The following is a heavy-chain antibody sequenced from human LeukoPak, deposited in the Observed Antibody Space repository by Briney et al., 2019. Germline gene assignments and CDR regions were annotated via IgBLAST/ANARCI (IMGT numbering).Heavy chain of an antibody. V-gene: IGHV3-48*01. Sequence: PGGSLRLSCAASGFNFNIYTFNWVRQAPGKGLEWLSYISSTSKTTYYADSVEGRFTISRDNAKNSLFLEMNSLKVEDTAVYYCARDGFLPDPLDIWGQGTVVTVSS. CDR1: GFNFNIYT. J-gene: IGHJ3*02. D-gene: IGHD2/OR15-2a*01. CDR2: ISSTSKTT. CDR3: ARDGFLPDPLDI.